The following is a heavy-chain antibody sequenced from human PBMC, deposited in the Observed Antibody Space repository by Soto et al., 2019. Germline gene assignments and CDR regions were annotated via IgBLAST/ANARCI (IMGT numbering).Heavy chain of an antibody. CDR3: AHKDSGSRAIDY. Sequence: QITLKESGPTLVKPTQTLTLTCTFSGFSLSTSGVGVGWIRQPPGKALEWLAVIYWDDAKTYSPSLKSRLTIPKATSKHQVVLTMTNMDPVDTATYYCAHKDSGSRAIDYWGQGTLVTVSS. V-gene: IGHV2-5*02. J-gene: IGHJ4*02. CDR2: IYWDDAK. D-gene: IGHD3-10*01. CDR1: GFSLSTSGVG.